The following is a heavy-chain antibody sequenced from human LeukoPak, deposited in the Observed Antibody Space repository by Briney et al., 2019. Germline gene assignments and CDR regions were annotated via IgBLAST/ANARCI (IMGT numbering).Heavy chain of an antibody. CDR3: ARQASECWGGNCYSRYFFDK. CDR2: IYYAGSST. J-gene: IGHJ4*02. Sequence: SETLSLTCAVSGVAFRTTTYFWGWIRQAPGKGLEWIGSIYYAGSSTYYNPSLKSRVTISVDTSKNHFSLKLTSVTAADTALYFCARQASECWGGNCYSRYFFDKWGQGTLVTVSS. D-gene: IGHD2-21*02. V-gene: IGHV4-39*01. CDR1: GVAFRTTTYF.